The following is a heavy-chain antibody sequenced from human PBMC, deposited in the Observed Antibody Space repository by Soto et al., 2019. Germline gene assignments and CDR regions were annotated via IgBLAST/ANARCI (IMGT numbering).Heavy chain of an antibody. V-gene: IGHV3-7*05. CDR3: VREPAAGAYYYDY. CDR2: IKPDGSVR. D-gene: IGHD6-13*01. J-gene: IGHJ4*02. CDR1: GLSFSNHW. Sequence: PGGSLRLSCAASGLSFSNHWMTWVRQAPGKGLEWVANIKPDGSVRYHVDSVTGRFTISRDNAKNSLYLQMNGLRAEDTAVYYCVREPAAGAYYYDYWGQGTLVTVSS.